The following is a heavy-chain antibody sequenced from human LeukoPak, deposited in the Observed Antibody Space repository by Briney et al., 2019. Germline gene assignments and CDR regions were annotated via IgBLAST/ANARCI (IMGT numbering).Heavy chain of an antibody. CDR2: ISSSGSII. CDR1: EFSVGSNY. Sequence: GGSLRLSCAASEFSVGSNYMTWVRQAPGKGLEWVSYISSSGSIIYYTDSVKGRFTISRDNAKNSLSLQMNSLRAEDTAVYYCARFMIREVTADNWFDPWGQGTLVTVSS. CDR3: ARFMIREVTADNWFDP. J-gene: IGHJ5*02. D-gene: IGHD3-10*01. V-gene: IGHV3-11*01.